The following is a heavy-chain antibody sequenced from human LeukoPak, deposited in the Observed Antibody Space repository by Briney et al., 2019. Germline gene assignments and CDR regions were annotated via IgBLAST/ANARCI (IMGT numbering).Heavy chain of an antibody. J-gene: IGHJ3*02. CDR1: GYTFTDFF. D-gene: IGHD1-14*01. CDR2: INPYSGAT. V-gene: IGHV1-2*02. CDR3: ARAARTNAFDI. Sequence: ASVKVSCKASGYTFTDFFIHWVRQAPGQGLEWMGWINPYSGATNYAKNFQGRVTMTRDTSISTAYMELSRLRSDDTAVYYCARAARTNAFDIWGQGTMVTVSS.